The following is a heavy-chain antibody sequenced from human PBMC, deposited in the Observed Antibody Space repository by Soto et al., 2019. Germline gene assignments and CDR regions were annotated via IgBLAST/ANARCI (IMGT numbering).Heavy chain of an antibody. CDR2: ISGSGGTT. Sequence: PGGSLRLSCAASGFSFSNYAMNWVRQALGKGLEWVSFISGSGGTTDYADSVRGRFRLSRDNSKNTVDLEMNSLRTEDTAVYFCAKGRSALPIFDYWGQGVMVTVPQ. CDR1: GFSFSNYA. CDR3: AKGRSALPIFDY. J-gene: IGHJ4*02. V-gene: IGHV3-23*01.